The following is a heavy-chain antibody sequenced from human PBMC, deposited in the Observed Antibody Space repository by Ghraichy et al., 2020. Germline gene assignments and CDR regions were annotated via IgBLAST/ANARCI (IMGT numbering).Heavy chain of an antibody. Sequence: SETLSLTCTVSGGSISSSSYYWGWIRQPPGKGLEWIGSIYYSGSTYYNPSLKSRVTISVDTSKNQFSLKLSSVTAADTAVYYCARGVRRVTMIVVEPRYYFDYWGQGTLVTVSS. CDR3: ARGVRRVTMIVVEPRYYFDY. V-gene: IGHV4-39*01. CDR2: IYYSGST. D-gene: IGHD3-22*01. CDR1: GGSISSSSYY. J-gene: IGHJ4*02.